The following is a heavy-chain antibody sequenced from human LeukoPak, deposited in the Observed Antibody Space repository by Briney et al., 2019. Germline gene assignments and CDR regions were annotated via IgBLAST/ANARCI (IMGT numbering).Heavy chain of an antibody. D-gene: IGHD3-3*01. J-gene: IGHJ4*02. V-gene: IGHV4-34*01. CDR3: ARAQAFSDF. CDR1: GASSSGYF. Sequence: SETLSLTCAVYGASSSGYFWNWIRQPPGEGPEWIGEINHSGSTNYNPSLKSRVTISVDTSKSQFSLKLSSVTAADTAVYYCARAQAFSDFWGQGTLVTVSP. CDR2: INHSGST.